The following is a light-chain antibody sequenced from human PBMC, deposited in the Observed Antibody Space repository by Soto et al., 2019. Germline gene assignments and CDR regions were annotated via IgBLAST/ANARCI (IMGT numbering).Light chain of an antibody. J-gene: IGKJ1*01. Sequence: EVVLTQSPGTLSLSPGERATLSCRASRSFTNTYLAWYQQKPGQAPRLLIYDASSRATGISDRFSGSASGTDFTLTISRLEPEDFAVYYCQQYGVSPRTFGQGTKVDIK. CDR2: DAS. CDR1: RSFTNTY. CDR3: QQYGVSPRT. V-gene: IGKV3-20*01.